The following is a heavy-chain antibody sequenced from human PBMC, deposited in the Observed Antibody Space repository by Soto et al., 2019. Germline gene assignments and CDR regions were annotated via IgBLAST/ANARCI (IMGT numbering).Heavy chain of an antibody. Sequence: QVQLVQSGGEVMKPGASVKVSCKASGYTFDIYGMSWVRQVPGQGPEWMGWISADNGDTKYAQKFHDRVTMTTDTSTSIAYMELRNLKSDDTAVYFCARDRSYYYETSGYPFDYWGQGTLGTDSS. J-gene: IGHJ4*02. V-gene: IGHV1-18*01. D-gene: IGHD3-10*01. CDR2: ISADNGDT. CDR3: ARDRSYYYETSGYPFDY. CDR1: GYTFDIYG.